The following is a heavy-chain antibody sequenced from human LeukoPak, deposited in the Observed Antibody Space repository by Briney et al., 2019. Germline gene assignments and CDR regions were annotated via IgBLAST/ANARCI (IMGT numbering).Heavy chain of an antibody. D-gene: IGHD3-10*01. Sequence: GGSRRLSCAASGFTFSNAWMSWVRQAPGKGLEWVGRIKSKTDGGTTDYAAPVKGRFTISRDDSKNTRYLQMNSLKTEDTAVYYCTTGVGELFPIGFDYWGQGTLVTVSS. J-gene: IGHJ4*02. CDR2: IKSKTDGGTT. V-gene: IGHV3-15*01. CDR1: GFTFSNAW. CDR3: TTGVGELFPIGFDY.